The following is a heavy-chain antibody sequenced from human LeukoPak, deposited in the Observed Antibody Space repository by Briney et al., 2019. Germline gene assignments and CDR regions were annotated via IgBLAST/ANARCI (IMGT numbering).Heavy chain of an antibody. CDR2: ISAYNGNT. Sequence: ASVTVSCTASGYTFTSYSISWVRQAPGQGLEWMGWISAYNGNTNYAQKLQGRATMTTDTSTSTAYMDLRSLRSDDTAVYYCARTTNYVPPDYWGQGTLVTVSS. V-gene: IGHV1-18*01. CDR3: ARTTNYVPPDY. CDR1: GYTFTSYS. D-gene: IGHD1-7*01. J-gene: IGHJ4*02.